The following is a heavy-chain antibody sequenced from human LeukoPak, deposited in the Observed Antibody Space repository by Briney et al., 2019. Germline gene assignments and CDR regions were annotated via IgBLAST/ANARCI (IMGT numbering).Heavy chain of an antibody. V-gene: IGHV4-59*08. CDR3: ASSTYYDFWRGRRWFDP. CDR1: GGSISSYY. J-gene: IGHJ5*02. Sequence: TASETLSLTCTVSGGSISSYYWSWIRQPPGKGLEWIGYIYYSGSTNYNPSLKSRVTISVDTSKNQFSLKLSSVTAADTAVYYCASSTYYDFWRGRRWFDPWGQGTLVTVSS. CDR2: IYYSGST. D-gene: IGHD3-3*01.